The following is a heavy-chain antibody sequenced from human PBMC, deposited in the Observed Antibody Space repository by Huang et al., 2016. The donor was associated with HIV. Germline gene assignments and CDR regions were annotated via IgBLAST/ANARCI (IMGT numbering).Heavy chain of an antibody. CDR1: GASVIGFY. J-gene: IGHJ4*01. CDR2: ISSTGKT. D-gene: IGHD3-3*01. V-gene: IGHV4-4*07. CDR3: ARLTTYTTSSYSRFFNY. Sequence: QVQLHESGPGLVKPSDTLSLICTVSGASVIGFYWGWIRRPPGKGLEWNGLISSTGKTNYNPSRQSRGNFFADTSKKRLSLNWTSVTAADSAVYYCARLTTYTTSSYSRFFNYWGHGILVSVSS.